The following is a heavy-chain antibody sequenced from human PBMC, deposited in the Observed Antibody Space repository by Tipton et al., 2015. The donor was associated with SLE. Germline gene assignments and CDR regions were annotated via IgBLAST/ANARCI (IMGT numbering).Heavy chain of an antibody. D-gene: IGHD1-26*01. CDR1: GFTFSSYA. V-gene: IGHV3-23*03. Sequence: SLRLSCAASGFTFSSYAMSWVRQAPGKGLEWVSVIYSGGSTYYADSVKGRFTISRDNSKNTLYLQMNSLRAEDTAVYYCAKGAGATAGYFDYWAQVSLACVSS. J-gene: IGHJ4*02. CDR2: IYSGGST. CDR3: AKGAGATAGYFDY.